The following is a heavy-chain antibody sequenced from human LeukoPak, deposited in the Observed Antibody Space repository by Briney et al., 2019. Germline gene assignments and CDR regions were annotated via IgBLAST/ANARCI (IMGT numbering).Heavy chain of an antibody. D-gene: IGHD3-22*01. CDR3: AREYYYDSSGYYDY. CDR1: GGFISNYY. J-gene: IGHJ4*02. CDR2: IYYNGNT. V-gene: IGHV4-59*01. Sequence: SETLSLTCTVSGGFISNYYWNWIRQPPGKGLEWIGYIYYNGNTNYNPSLKSRVTISVDTSKNQFSLKLSSVTAADTAVYYCAREYYYDSSGYYDYWGQGTLVTVSS.